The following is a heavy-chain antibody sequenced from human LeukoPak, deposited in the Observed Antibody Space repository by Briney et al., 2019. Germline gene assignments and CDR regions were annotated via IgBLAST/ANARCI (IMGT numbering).Heavy chain of an antibody. CDR2: ISAGGDFV. CDR3: ARDHRYAFDN. D-gene: IGHD5-12*01. V-gene: IGHV3-21*01. CDR1: GFPFSTHS. Sequence: PGGSLRLSCAASGFPFSTHSLNWVRQAPGKGLEWVSSISAGGDFVYYGDSVKGRFTISRDKARNSLYLQMNSLRVEDTAVYYCARDHRYAFDNWGHGTLVTVSS. J-gene: IGHJ4*03.